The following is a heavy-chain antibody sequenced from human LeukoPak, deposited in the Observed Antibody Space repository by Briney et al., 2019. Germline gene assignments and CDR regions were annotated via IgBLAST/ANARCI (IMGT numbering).Heavy chain of an antibody. CDR3: ARDSECSSTSCYTLDILTGYTRSSQRYYGMDV. CDR2: IRSSGSPI. J-gene: IGHJ6*02. CDR1: GFTFSDYY. V-gene: IGHV3-11*01. Sequence: GGSLRLSCAASGFTFSDYYMSWVRQAPGKGLEWVAYIRSSGSPIYYADSVTGRFTISSDNAKNSLYLQMNSLRAEDTAVYYSARDSECSSTSCYTLDILTGYTRSSQRYYGMDVWGQGTTVTVSS. D-gene: IGHD2-2*02.